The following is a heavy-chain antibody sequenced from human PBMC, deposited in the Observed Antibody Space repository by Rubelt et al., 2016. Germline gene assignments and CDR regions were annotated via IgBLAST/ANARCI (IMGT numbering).Heavy chain of an antibody. D-gene: IGHD2-2*01. CDR1: GVSMSTGGPY. CDR2: IHYRGST. V-gene: IGHV4-31*03. J-gene: IGHJ3*02. CDR3: SRPMGYCSSTACANDAFDI. Sequence: GQLQESGPGLVKPSQTLSLTCTVTGVSMSTGGPYWSWIRQHPGKGLEWIGYIHYRGSTYYNPSLKSRLTISLDTSTNQFSLRLTSVTAADTAMSYCSRPMGYCSSTACANDAFDIWGQGTMVTVSS.